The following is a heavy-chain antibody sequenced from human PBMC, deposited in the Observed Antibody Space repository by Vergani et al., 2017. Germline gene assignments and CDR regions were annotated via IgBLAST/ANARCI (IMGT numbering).Heavy chain of an antibody. CDR3: ATFPLRYSSSWYLGGY. D-gene: IGHD6-13*01. J-gene: IGHJ4*02. Sequence: QVQLVQSGAEVKKPGSSVKVSCKASGGTFSSYAISWVRQAPGQGLEWMGGIIPIFGTANYAQKFQGSGTMTEDTSTDTAYMELSSLRSEDTAVYYCATFPLRYSSSWYLGGYWGQGTLVTVSS. CDR1: GGTFSSYA. V-gene: IGHV1-69*06. CDR2: IIPIFGTA.